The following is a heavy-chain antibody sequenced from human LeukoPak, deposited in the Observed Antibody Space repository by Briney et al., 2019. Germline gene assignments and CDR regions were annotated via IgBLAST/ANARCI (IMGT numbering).Heavy chain of an antibody. CDR3: ARRLYGSGSYLDY. CDR1: GFTFTSYW. Sequence: GGSLRLSCAASGFTFTSYWIGWVRQMPGKGLEWMGIIYPGDSDTRYSPSFQGQVTISADKSISTAYLQWSSLKASDTAMYYCARRLYGSGSYLDYWGQGTLVTVSS. D-gene: IGHD3-10*01. V-gene: IGHV5-51*01. J-gene: IGHJ4*02. CDR2: IYPGDSDT.